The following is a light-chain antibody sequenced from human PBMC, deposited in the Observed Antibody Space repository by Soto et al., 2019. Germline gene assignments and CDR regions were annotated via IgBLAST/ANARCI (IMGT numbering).Light chain of an antibody. CDR2: AGS. V-gene: IGKV1-39*01. CDR3: QQSHSTPYT. J-gene: IGKJ2*01. CDR1: QSISSD. Sequence: DIKMTKSPSSLSASVGDRVTITCRASQSISSDLNWYQQKPGKAPKFLIHAGSSLQSGVPSRFSGSVSGTDFTLTISSLHPEDFATYYWQQSHSTPYTFGQGTKLEIK.